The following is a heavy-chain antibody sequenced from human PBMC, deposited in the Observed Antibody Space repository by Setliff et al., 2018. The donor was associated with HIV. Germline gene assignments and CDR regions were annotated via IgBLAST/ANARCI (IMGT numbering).Heavy chain of an antibody. D-gene: IGHD3-22*01. V-gene: IGHV1-69*05. CDR1: GYSFTDYY. CDR2: IIPIFGTA. CDR3: AREDYYDSY. J-gene: IGHJ4*02. Sequence: SCKASGYSFTDYYIHWIRQAPGQGLEWMGGIIPIFGTANYAQKFQGRVTITTDESTSTAYMELSSLRSEDTAVYYCAREDYYDSYWGQGTLVTVSS.